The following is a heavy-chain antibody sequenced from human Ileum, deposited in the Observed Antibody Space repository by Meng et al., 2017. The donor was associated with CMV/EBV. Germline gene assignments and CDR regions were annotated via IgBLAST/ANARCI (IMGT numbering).Heavy chain of an antibody. CDR3: TTDCVFSSTSCYWVYP. D-gene: IGHD2-2*01. CDR2: IKSKTDGGTT. V-gene: IGHV3-15*01. CDR1: GFTFSNAW. Sequence: GESLKISCAASGFTFSNAWMSWVRQAPGKGLEWVGRIKSKTDGGTTDYAAPVKGRFTISRDDSKNTLYLQMNSLKTEDTAVYYCTTDCVFSSTSCYWVYPWGQGTLVTVSS. J-gene: IGHJ5*02.